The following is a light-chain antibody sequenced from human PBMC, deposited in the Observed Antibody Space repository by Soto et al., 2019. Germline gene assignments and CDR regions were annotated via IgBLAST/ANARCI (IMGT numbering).Light chain of an antibody. V-gene: IGKV3-15*01. CDR3: QQYNNWPRT. CDR2: GAS. Sequence: EMVMTQSPATLSVSPGERATLSCRASQTVSSNLAWYQQKPGQAPRLLIYGASTSATGIPVRFSGSGSGTEFTLTISSLQSEDFAVYYCQQYNNWPRTFGPGTKVDIK. CDR1: QTVSSN. J-gene: IGKJ3*01.